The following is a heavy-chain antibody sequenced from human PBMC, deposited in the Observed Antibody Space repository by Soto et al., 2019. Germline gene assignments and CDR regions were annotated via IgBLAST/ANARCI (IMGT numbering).Heavy chain of an antibody. D-gene: IGHD3-3*01. Sequence: GASVKVSCKASGYTFTSYYMHWVRQAPGQGLEWMGIINPSGGSTSYAQKFQGRVTMTRDTSTSTVYMELSSLRSEDTAVYYCARGGEARITIFGVVSAKAYYGMDVWGQGTTVTVSS. CDR1: GYTFTSYY. CDR2: INPSGGST. J-gene: IGHJ6*02. CDR3: ARGGEARITIFGVVSAKAYYGMDV. V-gene: IGHV1-46*01.